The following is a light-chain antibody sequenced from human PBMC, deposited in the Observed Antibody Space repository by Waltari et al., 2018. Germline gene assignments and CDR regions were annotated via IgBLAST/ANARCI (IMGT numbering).Light chain of an antibody. V-gene: IGKV3-20*01. Sequence: EIVLTQSPGTLSLSPGERATLSCRTSQSVSRALAWYQQKPVQAPRRLIYGIFNRATGIPDRFSGSGSGTDFSLTISRLEPEDFAVYYCQHYVMLPVTFGQGTRVEVK. CDR2: GIF. CDR1: QSVSRA. CDR3: QHYVMLPVT. J-gene: IGKJ1*01.